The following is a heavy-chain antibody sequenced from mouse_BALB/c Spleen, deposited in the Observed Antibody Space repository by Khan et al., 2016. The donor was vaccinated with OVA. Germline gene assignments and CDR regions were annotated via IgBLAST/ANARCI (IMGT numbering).Heavy chain of an antibody. CDR3: ARGGSSGPAWFAY. J-gene: IGHJ3*01. V-gene: IGHV3-6*02. D-gene: IGHD3-1*01. CDR2: IRYDGDS. CDR1: GYSITSGYF. Sequence: EVELVESGPGLVKPSQSLSLTCSVTGYSITSGYFWNWIGQFPGNNLEWMGYIRYDGDSNYNPSLKSRISITRDTSKNQLFLKLNSVTPEDTATYYCARGGSSGPAWFAYWGQGTLVTVST.